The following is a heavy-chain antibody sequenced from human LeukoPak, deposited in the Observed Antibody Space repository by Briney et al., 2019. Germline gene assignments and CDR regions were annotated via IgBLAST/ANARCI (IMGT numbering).Heavy chain of an antibody. V-gene: IGHV1-46*01. CDR3: ARGGYPLSVEMATVIDY. CDR2: INPSGGST. D-gene: IGHD4-4*01. J-gene: IGHJ4*02. CDR1: GYTFTGYY. Sequence: ASVKVSCKASGYTFTGYYMHWVRQAPGQGLEWMGWINPSGGSTSYAQKFQGRVTMTRDTSTSTVYMELSSLRSEDTAVYYCARGGYPLSVEMATVIDYWGQGTLVTVSS.